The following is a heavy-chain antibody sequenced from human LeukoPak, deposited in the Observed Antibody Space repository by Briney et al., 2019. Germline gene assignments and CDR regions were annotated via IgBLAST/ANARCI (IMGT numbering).Heavy chain of an antibody. Sequence: SETLSLTCTVSGGSISSSSYYWGWIRQPPGKGLEWIGSIYYSGSTYYNPSLKSRVTISVDTSKNQFSLKLSSVTAADTAVYYCARQYSSSWYRGYFQHWGQGTLVTVSS. J-gene: IGHJ1*01. V-gene: IGHV4-39*07. D-gene: IGHD6-13*01. CDR1: GGSISSSSYY. CDR2: IYYSGST. CDR3: ARQYSSSWYRGYFQH.